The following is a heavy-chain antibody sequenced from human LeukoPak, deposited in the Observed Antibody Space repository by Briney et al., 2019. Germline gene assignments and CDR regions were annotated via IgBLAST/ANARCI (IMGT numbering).Heavy chain of an antibody. D-gene: IGHD3-10*01. CDR3: ASFPMVRGVIIAPDY. J-gene: IGHJ4*02. CDR1: GFTFSSYT. V-gene: IGHV3-21*01. Sequence: PGGSLRLSCAASGFTFSSYTMNWVRQAPGKGLEWVSSITSSSSYIYYADSVKGRFTISRHNAKNSLYLQMDSLRAEDTAVCYCASFPMVRGVIIAPDYWGQGTLVTVSS. CDR2: ITSSSSYI.